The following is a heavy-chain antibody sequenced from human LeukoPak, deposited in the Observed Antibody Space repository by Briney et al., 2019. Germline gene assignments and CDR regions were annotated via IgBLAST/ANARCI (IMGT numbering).Heavy chain of an antibody. J-gene: IGHJ3*02. D-gene: IGHD2-15*01. Sequence: ASVKVSCKASGYTFTGSYMHWVRQAPGQGLEWMGWINPNSGGTNYAQKFQGRVTMARDTSISIAYMELSRLRSDDTAVDYCARPLPSEDHDAFDIWGQGTMVTVSS. CDR2: INPNSGGT. V-gene: IGHV1-2*02. CDR1: GYTFTGSY. CDR3: ARPLPSEDHDAFDI.